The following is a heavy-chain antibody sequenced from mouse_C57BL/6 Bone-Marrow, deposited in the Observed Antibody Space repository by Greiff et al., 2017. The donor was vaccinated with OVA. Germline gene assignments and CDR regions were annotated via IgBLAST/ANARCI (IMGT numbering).Heavy chain of an antibody. CDR3: ARDLWDGAY. J-gene: IGHJ3*01. V-gene: IGHV7-1*01. CDR2: SRNKANDYTT. CDR1: GFTFSDFY. Sequence: EVKLVESGGGLVQSGRSLRLSCATSGFTFSDFYMEWVRQAPGKGLEWIAASRNKANDYTTEYSAYVKGRFIVSRDTSQSILELQMNALRAEDTAIYYCARDLWDGAYWGQGTLVTVSA. D-gene: IGHD4-1*01.